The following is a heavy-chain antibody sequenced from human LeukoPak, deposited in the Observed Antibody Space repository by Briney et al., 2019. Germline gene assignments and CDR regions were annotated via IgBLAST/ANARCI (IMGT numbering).Heavy chain of an antibody. CDR1: GGSFRGYR. CDR2: INDSGTT. Sequence: SETLSLTCAVYGGSFRGYRWGWIRQSPGKGLEWIGEINDSGTTNYNPSLKSRVTISEDTSKNQFSLKLNSVTAADMAVYYCARIYGDYIVYWGQGTRVTVSP. J-gene: IGHJ4*02. D-gene: IGHD4-17*01. CDR3: ARIYGDYIVY. V-gene: IGHV4-34*01.